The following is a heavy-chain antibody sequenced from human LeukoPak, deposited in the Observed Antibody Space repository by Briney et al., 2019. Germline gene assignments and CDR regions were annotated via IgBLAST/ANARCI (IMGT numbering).Heavy chain of an antibody. CDR3: ARGARTPSGYGSRTAGRADWFDP. Sequence: SETLSLTCAVYGGSFSGYYWSWIRQPPGKGLEWIGEINHSGSTNYNPSLKSRVTISVDTSKNQFSLKLSSVTAADTAVYYCARGARTPSGYGSRTAGRADWFDPWGQGTLVTVSS. V-gene: IGHV4-34*01. J-gene: IGHJ5*02. CDR2: INHSGST. CDR1: GGSFSGYY. D-gene: IGHD5-12*01.